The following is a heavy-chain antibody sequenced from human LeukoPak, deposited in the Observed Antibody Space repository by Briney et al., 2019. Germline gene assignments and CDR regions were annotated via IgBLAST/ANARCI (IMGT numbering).Heavy chain of an antibody. V-gene: IGHV4-4*07. CDR3: ARVATNDYGDPGDFDY. J-gene: IGHJ4*02. CDR1: RGSMSGFY. CDR2: IFPSGIS. D-gene: IGHD4-17*01. Sequence: SETLSLTCTVSRGSMSGFYWSWIRQPAGRGLEWIGRIFPSGISDFNPSLQSRVTMSIDTSKNQFSLRLSSVSAADTAVYYCARVATNDYGDPGDFDYWGQGTLVTVSS.